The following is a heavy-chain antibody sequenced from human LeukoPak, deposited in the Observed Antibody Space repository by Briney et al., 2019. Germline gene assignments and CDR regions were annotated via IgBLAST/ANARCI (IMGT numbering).Heavy chain of an antibody. CDR3: ARVNYYDSSGYLNYGMDV. CDR2: IYYSGST. D-gene: IGHD3-22*01. CDR1: GGSISSYY. J-gene: IGHJ6*02. V-gene: IGHV4-59*01. Sequence: SETLSLTCTVSGGSISSYYWSWIRQPPGKGLEWIGYIYYSGSTTYNPSLKSRVTISVDTSKNQFSLKLSSVTAADTAVYYCARVNYYDSSGYLNYGMDVWGQGTTATVSS.